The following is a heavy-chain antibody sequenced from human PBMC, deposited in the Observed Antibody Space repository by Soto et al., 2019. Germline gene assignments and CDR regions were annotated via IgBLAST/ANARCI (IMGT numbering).Heavy chain of an antibody. D-gene: IGHD3-10*01. Sequence: RGSLRLSCAASGFTFRSYWMSWVRQAPGKGLEWVANIKQDGSEKYYVDSVKGRFTISRDNAKNSLYLQMNSLRAEDTAVYYCVRDKGFFDIWGQGTMVTVSS. J-gene: IGHJ3*02. CDR1: GFTFRSYW. CDR2: IKQDGSEK. CDR3: VRDKGFFDI. V-gene: IGHV3-7*01.